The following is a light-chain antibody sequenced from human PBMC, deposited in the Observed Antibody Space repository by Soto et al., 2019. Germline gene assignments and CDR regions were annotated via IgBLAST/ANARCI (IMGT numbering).Light chain of an antibody. Sequence: EIVLTQSPGTLSLSPGERATLSCRASQTVSSSYLAWYQQNPGQAPRLLIYGASSRATGIPDRFSGSGSGTDFTLTISRLEPEDFAVYYCQQYGSSLFTFGGGTKVEIK. V-gene: IGKV3-20*01. CDR3: QQYGSSLFT. CDR2: GAS. J-gene: IGKJ4*01. CDR1: QTVSSSY.